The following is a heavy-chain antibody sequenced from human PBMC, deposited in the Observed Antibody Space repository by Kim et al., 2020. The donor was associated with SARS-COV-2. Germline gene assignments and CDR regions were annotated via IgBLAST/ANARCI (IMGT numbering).Heavy chain of an antibody. D-gene: IGHD4-17*01. Sequence: SVKDRLTISRDNAKNSLNLQMNSLRAEETAVYYCARVSHGDYNYYGMDVWGQGTTVTVSS. CDR3: ARVSHGDYNYYGMDV. V-gene: IGHV3-21*01. J-gene: IGHJ6*02.